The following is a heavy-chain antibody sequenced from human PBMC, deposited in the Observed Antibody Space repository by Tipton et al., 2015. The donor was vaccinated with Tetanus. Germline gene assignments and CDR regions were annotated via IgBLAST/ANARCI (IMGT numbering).Heavy chain of an antibody. D-gene: IGHD3-22*01. CDR1: GYTFTGYY. CDR3: ARDRGDYIFYGMDV. CDR2: IDPNSGDT. V-gene: IGHV1-2*02. Sequence: QLVQSGAELKKPGASVKVSCTASGYTFTGYYMDWVRQVPGQGLEWVGWIDPNSGDTIYAQNFQGRVTMTRDTSISTVYMELCRLRSDDTAVYYRARDRGDYIFYGMDVWGPGTTVTVSS. J-gene: IGHJ6*02.